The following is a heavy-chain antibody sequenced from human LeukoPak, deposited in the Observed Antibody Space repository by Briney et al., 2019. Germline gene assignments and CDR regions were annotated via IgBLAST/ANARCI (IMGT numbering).Heavy chain of an antibody. D-gene: IGHD1-26*01. J-gene: IGHJ4*02. CDR1: GGSISSGGYY. CDR2: IYYSGST. V-gene: IGHV4-31*03. CDR3: ARGSGGISALDY. Sequence: SQTLSLTCTVSGGSISSGGYYWSWIRQHPGKGLEWIGYIYYSGSTYYNPSLKSRVTISVDTSKTQFSLKLSSVTAADTAVYYCARGSGGISALDYWGQGTLVTVSS.